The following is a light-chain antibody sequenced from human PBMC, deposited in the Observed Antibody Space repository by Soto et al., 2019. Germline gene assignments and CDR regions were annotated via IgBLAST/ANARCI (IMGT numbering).Light chain of an antibody. CDR2: GAS. J-gene: IGKJ4*01. V-gene: IGKV1-33*01. Sequence: DIQMTQSPSSLSASVGDRVTITCQASQDITSYLNWYQQKPGKAPKLLIYGASNLEPGVPLRFSGSGSGTDFTFSISSLQPEDFATYFCQQYDNLPLTFGGGTKVDI. CDR1: QDITSY. CDR3: QQYDNLPLT.